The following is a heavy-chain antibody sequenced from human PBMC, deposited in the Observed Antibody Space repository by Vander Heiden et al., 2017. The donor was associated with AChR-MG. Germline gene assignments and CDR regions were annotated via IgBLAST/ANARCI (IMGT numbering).Heavy chain of an antibody. J-gene: IGHJ4*02. V-gene: IGHV3-33*01. Sequence: QVPLVERGGGVDQPGRPLRLSCAASGFTFSGYGMHWVRQAPGKGLEWVAVIWYDGSNKYYADSVKGRFTISRDNSKNPLYLQRNSLRAEDTAVYYCAREGGYRYYFDYWGQGTLVTVSS. D-gene: IGHD3-16*02. CDR2: IWYDGSNK. CDR3: AREGGYRYYFDY. CDR1: GFTFSGYG.